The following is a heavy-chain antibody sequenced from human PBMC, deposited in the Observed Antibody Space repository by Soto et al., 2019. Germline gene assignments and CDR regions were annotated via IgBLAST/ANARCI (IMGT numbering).Heavy chain of an antibody. CDR3: AREERQWGYFRGDYSYFDY. CDR2: ISAYNGNT. CDR1: GYTFTSYG. V-gene: IGHV1-18*01. Sequence: QVLLVQSGAEVKKPGASVKVSCKASGYTFTSYGISWVRQAPGQGLEWMGWISAYNGNTNYAQKLQGRVTMTTDTSTSTAYMELRSLRSDDTAVYYCAREERQWGYFRGDYSYFDYWGQGTLVTVSS. D-gene: IGHD3-3*01. J-gene: IGHJ4*02.